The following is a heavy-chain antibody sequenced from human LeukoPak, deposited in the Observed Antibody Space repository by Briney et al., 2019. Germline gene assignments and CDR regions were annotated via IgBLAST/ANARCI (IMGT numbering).Heavy chain of an antibody. V-gene: IGHV4-38-2*02. CDR1: GYSISSGYY. Sequence: PSETLSLTCTVSGYSISSGYYWGWIRQPPGKGLEWIGSIYYSGSTYYNPSLKSRVTMSVDTSKNQFSPKLSSVTAADTAVYYCARGFRDRGYYDSMRFDPWGQGTLVTVSS. CDR3: ARGFRDRGYYDSMRFDP. J-gene: IGHJ5*02. CDR2: IYYSGST. D-gene: IGHD3-22*01.